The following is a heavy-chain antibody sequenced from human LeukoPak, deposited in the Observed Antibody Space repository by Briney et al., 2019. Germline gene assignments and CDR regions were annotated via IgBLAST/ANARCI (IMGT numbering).Heavy chain of an antibody. Sequence: ASVKVSCKASGYTFTSYAMNWVRQAPGQGLEWMGWINTNTGNPTYAQGFTGRFVFSLDTSVSTAYLQISSLKAEDTAVYYCASHPHKYRAAADTYYYYYGMDVWGQGTTVTVSS. D-gene: IGHD6-13*01. CDR2: INTNTGNP. CDR1: GYTFTSYA. CDR3: ASHPHKYRAAADTYYYYYGMDV. J-gene: IGHJ6*02. V-gene: IGHV7-4-1*02.